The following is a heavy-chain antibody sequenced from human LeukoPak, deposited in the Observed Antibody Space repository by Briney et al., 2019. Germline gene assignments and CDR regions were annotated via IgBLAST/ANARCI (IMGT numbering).Heavy chain of an antibody. CDR1: GGSFGGYY. J-gene: IGHJ4*02. V-gene: IGHV4-34*01. CDR3: VTYYFDSSGPKKNY. D-gene: IGHD3-22*01. CDR2: INHSGST. Sequence: SETLSLTCAVYGGSFGGYYWSWIRQPPGKGLEWIGEINHSGSTNYNPSLKSRVTISVDTSKKQFSLKLSSVTAADTAVYYCVTYYFDSSGPKKNYWGQGTLVTVSS.